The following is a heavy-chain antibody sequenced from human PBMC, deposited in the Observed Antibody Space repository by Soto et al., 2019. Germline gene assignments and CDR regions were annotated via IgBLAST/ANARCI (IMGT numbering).Heavy chain of an antibody. D-gene: IGHD3-22*01. CDR1: GGTFSSYA. CDR3: ARSGQIGIVVVTHFDY. V-gene: IGHV1-69*01. CDR2: IIPIFGTA. Sequence: QVQLVQSGAEVKKPGSSVKVSCKASGGTFSSYAISWVRQAPGQGLEWMGGIIPIFGTANYAQKFQGRVTITADESTSTDYMALSSLRSEDTAVYYCARSGQIGIVVVTHFDYWGQGTLVTVSS. J-gene: IGHJ4*02.